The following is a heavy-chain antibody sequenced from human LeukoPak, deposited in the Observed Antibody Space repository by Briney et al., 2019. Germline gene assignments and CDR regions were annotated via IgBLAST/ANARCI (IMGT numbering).Heavy chain of an antibody. CDR2: IKQDGSEK. CDR3: ATSYDMGWLVGY. Sequence: GGSLRLSCAASGFTFGDTWMNWVRQVPGQGLEWVANIKQDGSEKFYVASVKGRFTISRDSGKSSLYLQMNSLRAEDTALYYCATSYDMGWLVGYWGQGTLVTVSS. J-gene: IGHJ4*02. D-gene: IGHD3/OR15-3a*01. CDR1: GFTFGDTW. V-gene: IGHV3-7*03.